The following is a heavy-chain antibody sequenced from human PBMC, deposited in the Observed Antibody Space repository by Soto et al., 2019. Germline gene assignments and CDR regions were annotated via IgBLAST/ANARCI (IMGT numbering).Heavy chain of an antibody. CDR1: GYTFTRSG. CDR2: INGYNGNT. V-gene: IGHV1-18*01. D-gene: IGHD3-16*01. Sequence: QVQLVQSGAEVKKPGASVKVSCKASGYTFTRSGISWVRQAPGQGLEWMGWINGYNGNTNYTQKIKGRITMTTDTPTSTAYMELRSLRADDTAVYYCARMGDVPYYYYGMDVWGQGTTVIVSS. CDR3: ARMGDVPYYYYGMDV. J-gene: IGHJ6*02.